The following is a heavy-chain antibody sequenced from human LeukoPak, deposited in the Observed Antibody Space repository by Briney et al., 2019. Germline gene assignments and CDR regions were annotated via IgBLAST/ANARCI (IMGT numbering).Heavy chain of an antibody. D-gene: IGHD3-10*01. CDR2: IYSSGST. CDR1: GGSISGYY. Sequence: PSETLSLTCTVSGGSISGYYWSWNRQPPGKGLEWIAYIYSSGSTNYNPSLKSRVTISVDTSKNQFSLRLISVTAAYTAVYYCARDRHGSGSAHSFDPWGQGILVTVSS. CDR3: ARDRHGSGSAHSFDP. V-gene: IGHV4-59*01. J-gene: IGHJ5*02.